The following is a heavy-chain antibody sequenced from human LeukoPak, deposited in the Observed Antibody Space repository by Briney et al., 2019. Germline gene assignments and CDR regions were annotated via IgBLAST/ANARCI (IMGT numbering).Heavy chain of an antibody. CDR3: ARETYGSGSYDY. V-gene: IGHV3-20*01. J-gene: IGHJ4*02. CDR2: INWSGGST. Sequence: PGGSLRLSCGASGFTFDDYAMSWVRQAPGKGLEWVSGINWSGGSTGCADSVKGRFTISRDNAKNSLYLQMNSLRAEDTALYHCARETYGSGSYDYWGQGTLVTVSS. CDR1: GFTFDDYA. D-gene: IGHD3-10*01.